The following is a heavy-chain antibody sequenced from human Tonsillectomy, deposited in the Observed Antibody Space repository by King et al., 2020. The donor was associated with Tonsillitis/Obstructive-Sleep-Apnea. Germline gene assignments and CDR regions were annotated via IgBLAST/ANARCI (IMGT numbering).Heavy chain of an antibody. CDR2: MYYIGST. CDR1: GGSISSYY. D-gene: IGHD3-22*01. J-gene: IGHJ1*01. CDR3: ASQYYYDSSGYYREYFQH. Sequence: QLQESGPGLVKPSETLSLTCTVSGGSISSYYWGWIRQPPGKGLEWIGYMYYIGSTNYNPSLKSRVTISVDTSKTQFSLKLSSFTAADTAVYYCASQYYYDSSGYYREYFQHWGQGTLVTVSS. V-gene: IGHV4-59*01.